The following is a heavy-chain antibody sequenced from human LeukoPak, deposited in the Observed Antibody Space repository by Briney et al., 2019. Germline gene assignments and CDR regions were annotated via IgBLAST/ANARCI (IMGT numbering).Heavy chain of an antibody. CDR2: IYTSGST. CDR1: SGFISSYY. CDR3: ARATATGWYYFDY. D-gene: IGHD6-19*01. J-gene: IGHJ4*02. Sequence: KPSETLSLTCTVSSGFISSYYWTWIRQPAGKGLEWIGHIYTSGSTNYNPSLKSRVTMSLDTSKKQFSLKLSSVTAADTAVYFCARATATGWYYFDYWGQGTLVTVSS. V-gene: IGHV4-4*07.